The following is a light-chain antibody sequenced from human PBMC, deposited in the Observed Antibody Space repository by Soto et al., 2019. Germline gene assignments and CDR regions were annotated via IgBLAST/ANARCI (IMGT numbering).Light chain of an antibody. CDR3: TSYASGSSHVV. V-gene: IGLV2-14*01. Sequence: QSALTQPASVSGSPGQSITLSCTGTSSDIGGYDYVYWYQWHPGKAHKLIIYDVNNRPSGVSNRFSGSKSGNTASLTISGLQAEDEADYYCTSYASGSSHVVFGGGTKLTVL. CDR1: SSDIGGYDY. J-gene: IGLJ2*01. CDR2: DVN.